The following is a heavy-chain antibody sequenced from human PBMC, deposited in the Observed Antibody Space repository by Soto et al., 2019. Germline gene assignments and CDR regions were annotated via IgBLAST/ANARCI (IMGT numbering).Heavy chain of an antibody. CDR2: INPSGGST. Sequence: QIQLVQSGAEVKKPGASVKVSCKASGYTFTSYYMHWVQQAPGQGLEWMGIINPSGGSTTYAQKFQGRVTMTRDTSTSTVYMELSSLRSEDTAVYYCARGDIVAIFGMDVWGQGTTVTVSS. V-gene: IGHV1-46*01. CDR3: ARGDIVAIFGMDV. CDR1: GYTFTSYY. D-gene: IGHD5-12*01. J-gene: IGHJ6*02.